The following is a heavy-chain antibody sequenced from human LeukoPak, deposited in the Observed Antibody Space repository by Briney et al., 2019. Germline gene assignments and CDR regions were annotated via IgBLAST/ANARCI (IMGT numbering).Heavy chain of an antibody. CDR3: AREEPNWFDP. V-gene: IGHV4-31*03. D-gene: IGHD1-14*01. CDR2: IYYSGST. Sequence: PSETLSLTCTVSGGSISSGGYYWSWIRQHPGEGLEWIGYIYYSGSTYYNPSLKSRVTISVDTSKNQFSLKLSSVTAADTAVYYCAREEPNWFDPWGQGTLVTVSS. J-gene: IGHJ5*02. CDR1: GGSISSGGYY.